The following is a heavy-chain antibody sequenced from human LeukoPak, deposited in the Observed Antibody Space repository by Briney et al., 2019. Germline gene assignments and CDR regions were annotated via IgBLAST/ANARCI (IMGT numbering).Heavy chain of an antibody. CDR2: IIPIFGTA. CDR3: ARGYWVDIVVVVAAIDY. Sequence: ASVKVSCKASGGTFSSYAISWVRQAPGQGLEWMGGIIPIFGTANYAQKFQGRVTITADESTSTAYMELGSLRSEDTAVYYCARGYWVDIVVVVAAIDYWGQGTLVTVSS. V-gene: IGHV1-69*13. D-gene: IGHD2-15*01. J-gene: IGHJ4*02. CDR1: GGTFSSYA.